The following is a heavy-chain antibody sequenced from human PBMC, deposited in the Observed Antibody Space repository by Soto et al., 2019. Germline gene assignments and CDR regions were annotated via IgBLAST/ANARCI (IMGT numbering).Heavy chain of an antibody. V-gene: IGHV1-46*03. CDR1: GYTFTSYY. Sequence: QVQLVQSGAEVKKPGASVKVSCKASGYTFTSYYLHWVRQAPGQGLEWMGIINPSGGSTTYAQKFHGRVTMTRDTSTSTVYMQLSGLRSEDTAVYYGAREGIWGRYRYAACDYWGQGTLVIVSS. CDR3: AREGIWGRYRYAACDY. CDR2: INPSGGST. J-gene: IGHJ4*02. D-gene: IGHD3-16*02.